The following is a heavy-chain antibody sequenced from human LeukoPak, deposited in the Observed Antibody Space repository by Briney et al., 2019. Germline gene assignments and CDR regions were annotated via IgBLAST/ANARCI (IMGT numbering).Heavy chain of an antibody. CDR1: GFTFSSYG. V-gene: IGHV3-30*03. D-gene: IGHD2-2*01. CDR3: ARSPLGYCSSTSCSPDLDY. J-gene: IGHJ4*02. CDR2: ISYDGSNK. Sequence: GGSLRLSCAASGFTFSSYGMHWVRQAPGKGLEWVAVISYDGSNKYYADSVKGRFTISRDNSKNTLYLQMNSLRAEDTAMYYCARSPLGYCSSTSCSPDLDYWGQGTLVTVSS.